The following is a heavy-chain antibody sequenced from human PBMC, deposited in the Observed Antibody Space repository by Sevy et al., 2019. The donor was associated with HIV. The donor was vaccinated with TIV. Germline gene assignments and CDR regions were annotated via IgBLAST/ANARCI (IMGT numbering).Heavy chain of an antibody. D-gene: IGHD2-2*02. V-gene: IGHV3-21*01. Sequence: GGSLRLSCAASGFTFSTYTMNWVRQAPGKGLEWVSSISSSSSYIYYADSVKGRFTISRDNAKNSLYLQMNGLRVEDTAVYYCARAAYYCSTTSCYIDYWGQRTLVTDSS. J-gene: IGHJ4*02. CDR3: ARAAYYCSTTSCYIDY. CDR2: ISSSSSYI. CDR1: GFTFSTYT.